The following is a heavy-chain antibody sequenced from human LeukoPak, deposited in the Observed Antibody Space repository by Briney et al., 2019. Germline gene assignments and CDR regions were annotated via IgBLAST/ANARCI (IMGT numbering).Heavy chain of an antibody. CDR2: IIPILGIA. J-gene: IGHJ4*02. Sequence: SVKVSCRASGGTFSSYAISWVRQAPGQGLEWMGRIIPILGIANYAQKFQGRVTITADKSTSTAYMELSSLRSEDTAVYYCARDLSGPADYWGQGTLVTVSS. V-gene: IGHV1-69*04. CDR1: GGTFSSYA. CDR3: ARDLSGPADY.